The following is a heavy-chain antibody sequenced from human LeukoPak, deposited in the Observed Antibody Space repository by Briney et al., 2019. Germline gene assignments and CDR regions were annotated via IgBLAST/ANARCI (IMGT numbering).Heavy chain of an antibody. J-gene: IGHJ4*02. CDR3: ARVGYSLDY. V-gene: IGHV4-34*01. Sequence: SATLSLTCAVCGGSFSGYYWSGIRPPPGKGLEWIGEINHSGSTNYNPSLKSRVTISVDTSKNQFSLKLSSVTAADTAVYYCARVGYSLDYWGQGTLVTVSS. CDR1: GGSFSGYY. CDR2: INHSGST. D-gene: IGHD5-18*01.